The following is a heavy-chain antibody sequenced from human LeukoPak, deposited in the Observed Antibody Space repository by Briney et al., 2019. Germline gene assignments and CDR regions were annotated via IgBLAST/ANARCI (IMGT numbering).Heavy chain of an antibody. J-gene: IGHJ4*02. CDR2: ISYDGSNK. V-gene: IGHV3-30*04. D-gene: IGHD3-3*01. CDR1: GFTFSSYA. CDR3: TRDFDFSSAI. Sequence: PGGSLRLSCAASGFTFSSYAMHWVRQAPGKGLEWVAVISYDGSNKYYADSVKGRFTISRDNSKNTLYLQMNSLRAEDTAVYYCTRDFDFSSAIWGRGTLVTVSS.